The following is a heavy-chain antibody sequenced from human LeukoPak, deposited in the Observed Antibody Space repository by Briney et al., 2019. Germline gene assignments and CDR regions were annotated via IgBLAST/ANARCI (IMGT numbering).Heavy chain of an antibody. Sequence: KPSETLSLTCAVYGGSFSDLYWSWIRQPSGKGLEWIGEINHSGSTNYNPSLKSRVTISVGTSKNQFSLKLSSVTAADTAVYYCARGTVNYCSGGSCYLYYFDYWGQGTLVTVSS. V-gene: IGHV4-34*01. CDR2: INHSGST. J-gene: IGHJ4*02. CDR1: GGSFSDLY. D-gene: IGHD2-15*01. CDR3: ARGTVNYCSGGSCYLYYFDY.